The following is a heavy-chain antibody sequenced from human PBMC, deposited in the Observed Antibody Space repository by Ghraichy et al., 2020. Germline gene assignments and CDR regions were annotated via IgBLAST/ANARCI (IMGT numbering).Heavy chain of an antibody. D-gene: IGHD2-21*01. CDR3: ATPQGYFKDPPYWFFDL. CDR2: IYYSGST. CDR1: GGSISDGSYY. J-gene: IGHJ2*01. Sequence: SETLSLTCNVSGGSISDGSYYWGWIRQPPGKGLEWIGSIYYSGSTYYNPSLKSRVTISVDTPKNQFSLKLNSVTAADTAVYYCATPQGYFKDPPYWFFDLWGRGTLVTVSS. V-gene: IGHV4-39*01.